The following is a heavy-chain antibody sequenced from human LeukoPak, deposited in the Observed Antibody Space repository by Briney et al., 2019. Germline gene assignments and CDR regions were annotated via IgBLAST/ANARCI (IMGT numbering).Heavy chain of an antibody. CDR3: ARKDFDWSRHYYYGMDV. CDR1: GYTFANCA. J-gene: IGHJ6*02. V-gene: IGHV1-3*04. CDR2: INSANGNT. Sequence: ASVKVSCKASGYTFANCAMHWVRQAPGQSLEWMGWINSANGNTKYSQKFQGRVTITRDTSASTAYMELSSLRSEDTAVYYCARKDFDWSRHYYYGMDVWGQGTTVTVSS. D-gene: IGHD3-9*01.